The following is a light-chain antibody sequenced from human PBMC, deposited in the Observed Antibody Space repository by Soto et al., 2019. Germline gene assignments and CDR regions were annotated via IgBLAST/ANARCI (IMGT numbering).Light chain of an antibody. J-gene: IGKJ4*01. CDR1: QDFSGY. CDR2: ATS. CDR3: QQYYSYPLT. V-gene: IGKV1-8*01. Sequence: AFRMTQSPSSFSASIGDRVPITCRASQDFSGYLAWYQHKPGNAAKLLSYATSTLQSGVPSRFSCSGSGTDFTLTINCLQSEDFATYYCQQYYSYPLTFGGGTKVEMK.